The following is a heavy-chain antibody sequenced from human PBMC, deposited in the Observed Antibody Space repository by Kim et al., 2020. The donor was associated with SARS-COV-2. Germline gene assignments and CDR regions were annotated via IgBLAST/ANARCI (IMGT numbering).Heavy chain of an antibody. D-gene: IGHD5-18*01. Sequence: ADSVRGRFTTTRENAKNSVYLPMSSLRDEDTAVYYCASARGYSFGYYFDSWGQGTRVTVSS. J-gene: IGHJ4*02. V-gene: IGHV3-48*02. CDR3: ASARGYSFGYYFDS.